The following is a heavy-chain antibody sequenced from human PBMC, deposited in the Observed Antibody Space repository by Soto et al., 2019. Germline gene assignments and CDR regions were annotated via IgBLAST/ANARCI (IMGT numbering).Heavy chain of an antibody. J-gene: IGHJ4*02. Sequence: PGGSLRLSCAASGFSLSNYWMSWVRQAPGEGLEWVANIKQDGSEIFYVDSVKGRFTISRDNAKNSMYLQMNSLRADDTAVYYCARDGGCCYDYEYWGQGTLVTVSS. V-gene: IGHV3-7*01. CDR1: GFSLSNYW. D-gene: IGHD5-12*01. CDR3: ARDGGCCYDYEY. CDR2: IKQDGSEI.